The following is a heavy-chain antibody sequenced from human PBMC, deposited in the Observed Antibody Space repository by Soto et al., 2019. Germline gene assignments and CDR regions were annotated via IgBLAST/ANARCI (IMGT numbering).Heavy chain of an antibody. V-gene: IGHV1-69*12. CDR1: GGTFSSYA. J-gene: IGHJ5*02. D-gene: IGHD6-6*01. Sequence: QVQLVQSGAEVKKPGSSVKVSCKASGGTFSSYAISWVRQAPGQGLEWMGGIIPIFGTANYAQKFQGRVAITADESTSTAYMELSSLRSEDTAVYYCAGGPLYSSSSYGWFDPWGQGTLVTVSS. CDR3: AGGPLYSSSSYGWFDP. CDR2: IIPIFGTA.